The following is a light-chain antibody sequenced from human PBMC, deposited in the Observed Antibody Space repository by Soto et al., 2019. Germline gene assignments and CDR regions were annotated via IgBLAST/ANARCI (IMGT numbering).Light chain of an antibody. J-gene: IGKJ1*01. CDR1: QSVSSN. Sequence: EIVMTQSPATLSVSPGERATLSCRASQSVSSNLARYQQKPGQAPRLLIYGASTRTTGIPARLSGSGSGTEFNLTIISLQAEDFAFYDCQQYNNWPPWTFGQGTKVEIK. V-gene: IGKV3-15*01. CDR2: GAS. CDR3: QQYNNWPPWT.